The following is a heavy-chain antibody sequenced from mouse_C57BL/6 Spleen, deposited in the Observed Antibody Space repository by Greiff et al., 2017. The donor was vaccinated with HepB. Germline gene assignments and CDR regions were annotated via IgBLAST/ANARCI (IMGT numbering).Heavy chain of an antibody. CDR2: IDPSDSYT. CDR3: ARRGNYGWYFDV. CDR1: GYTFTSYW. Sequence: QVQLQQPGAELVMPGASVKLSCKASGYTFTSYWMHWVKQRPGQGLEWIGEIDPSDSYTNYNQKFKGKSTLTVDKSSSTAYMQLSSLTSEDSAVYYCARRGNYGWYFDVWGTGTTVTVSS. V-gene: IGHV1-69*01. J-gene: IGHJ1*03. D-gene: IGHD2-1*01.